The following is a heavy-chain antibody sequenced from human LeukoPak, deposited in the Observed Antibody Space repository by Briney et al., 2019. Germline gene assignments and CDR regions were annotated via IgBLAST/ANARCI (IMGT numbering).Heavy chain of an antibody. CDR1: GYTFTSYG. V-gene: IGHV1-18*01. J-gene: IGHJ4*02. D-gene: IGHD3-22*01. CDR3: ARVEDGYYDSSGPFDY. Sequence: ASVKVSCKASGYTFTSYGISWVRQAPGQGREWMGWISAYNGNTNYAQKLQGRVTMTTDTSTSTAYMELRSLRSDDTAVYYCARVEDGYYDSSGPFDYWGQGTLVTVPS. CDR2: ISAYNGNT.